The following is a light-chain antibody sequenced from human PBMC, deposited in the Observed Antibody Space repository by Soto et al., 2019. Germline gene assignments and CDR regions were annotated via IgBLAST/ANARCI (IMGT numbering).Light chain of an antibody. J-gene: IGLJ2*01. CDR3: CSYAGSYTWV. CDR1: SSDVGGYNY. Sequence: QSALTQPRSVPGPPGQSVTISCTGTSSDVGGYNYVSWYQQHPGKAPKLMIYDVSKRPSGVPDRFSGSKSGNTASLTISGLQAEDEADYYCCSYAGSYTWVFGGGTKLTVL. CDR2: DVS. V-gene: IGLV2-11*01.